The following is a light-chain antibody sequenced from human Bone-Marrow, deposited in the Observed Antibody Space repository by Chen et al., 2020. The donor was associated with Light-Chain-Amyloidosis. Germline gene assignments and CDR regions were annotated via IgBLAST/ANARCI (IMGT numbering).Light chain of an antibody. CDR3: QHYYSAPLT. CDR1: QDIRNY. Sequence: DIQMTQSPSSLSASVGDRVTITCQASQDIRNYLNWYQQKPGKAPKLLIYDAANLETGVPSRFSGSGSETDFTLTISSLQAEDVAVYYCQHYYSAPLTFGGGTKVEIK. V-gene: IGKV1-33*01. J-gene: IGKJ4*01. CDR2: DAA.